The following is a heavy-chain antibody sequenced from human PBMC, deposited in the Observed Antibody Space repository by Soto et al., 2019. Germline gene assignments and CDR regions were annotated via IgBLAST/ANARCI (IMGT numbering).Heavy chain of an antibody. CDR1: GGSINSRGDY. CDR2: INYSGTT. J-gene: IGHJ4*02. CDR3: ANYGDNSGFDY. V-gene: IGHV4-31*03. D-gene: IGHD4-17*01. Sequence: SETLSLTCTVSGGSINSRGDYWTWIRQHPGKGLEWIGYINYSGTTYYNPSLKSRITMSLDKSKNQLSLKLSSMTAADTAVYYCANYGDNSGFDYWGQGTLVTVSS.